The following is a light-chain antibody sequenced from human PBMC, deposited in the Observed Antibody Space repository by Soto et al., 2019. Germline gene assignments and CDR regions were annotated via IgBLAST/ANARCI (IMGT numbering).Light chain of an antibody. CDR2: DAS. Sequence: DIPMTQSPSTLSASVGDRVTITCRASQSINRWLVWYQQKPGKAPKVLIFDASILASGVPSRVSGSRSGTEFTLNISSLQPDDFATYYCQQYNNYLPWTFGQGTKVDIK. J-gene: IGKJ1*01. V-gene: IGKV1-5*01. CDR3: QQYNNYLPWT. CDR1: QSINRW.